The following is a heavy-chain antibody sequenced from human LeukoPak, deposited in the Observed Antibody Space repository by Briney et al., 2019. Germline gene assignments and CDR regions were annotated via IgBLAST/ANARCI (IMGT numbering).Heavy chain of an antibody. CDR3: ARGNGSGSYYPHWFDP. D-gene: IGHD3-10*01. Sequence: SETLSLTCAVYGGSFSGYYWSWIAQSPGKALEWIGEINHSGSTNYNPSLKSRVTISVDTSKNQFSLKLSSVTAADTAVYYCARGNGSGSYYPHWFDPWGQGTLVTVSS. CDR2: INHSGST. V-gene: IGHV4-34*01. J-gene: IGHJ5*02. CDR1: GGSFSGYY.